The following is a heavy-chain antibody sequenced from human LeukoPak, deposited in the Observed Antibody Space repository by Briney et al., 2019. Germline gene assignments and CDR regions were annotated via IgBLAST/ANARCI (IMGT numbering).Heavy chain of an antibody. CDR2: ISYAGSNK. J-gene: IGHJ6*02. D-gene: IGHD4-23*01. Sequence: PGGSLRLSCAASGFTLSSYGMHLVRQAPGKGLEWVAVISYAGSNKYYVDSVKGRFTISRDNSKNTLYLQMNSLRAEDTAVYYCAKDSLRWSYFYYGMDVWGQGTTVTVSS. V-gene: IGHV3-30*18. CDR1: GFTLSSYG. CDR3: AKDSLRWSYFYYGMDV.